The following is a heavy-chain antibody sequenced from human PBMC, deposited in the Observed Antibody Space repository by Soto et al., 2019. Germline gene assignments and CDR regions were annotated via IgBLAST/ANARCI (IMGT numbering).Heavy chain of an antibody. CDR3: ARDDQSYDSSGYYYRGVDY. J-gene: IGHJ4*02. D-gene: IGHD3-22*01. V-gene: IGHV3-30-3*01. CDR1: GFTFSSYA. Sequence: QVQLVESGGGVVQPGRSLRLSCAASGFTFSSYAMHWVRQAPGKGLEWGAVISYDGSNKYYADSVKGRFTISRDNSKNTLYLQMNSLRAEDTAVYYCARDDQSYDSSGYYYRGVDYWGQGTLVTVSS. CDR2: ISYDGSNK.